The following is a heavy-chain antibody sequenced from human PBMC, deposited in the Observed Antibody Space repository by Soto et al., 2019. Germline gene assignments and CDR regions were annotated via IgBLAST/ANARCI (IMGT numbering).Heavy chain of an antibody. Sequence: SETLSLTCTVSGGSISSSSYYWGWIRQPPGKGLEWIGSIYYSGSTYYNPSLKSRVTISVDTSKNQYSLKLSSVTAADTAVYYCARHTSIGGSGWHYYFDYWGQGTLVTVSS. V-gene: IGHV4-39*01. CDR3: ARHTSIGGSGWHYYFDY. CDR1: GGSISSSSYY. D-gene: IGHD6-19*01. CDR2: IYYSGST. J-gene: IGHJ4*02.